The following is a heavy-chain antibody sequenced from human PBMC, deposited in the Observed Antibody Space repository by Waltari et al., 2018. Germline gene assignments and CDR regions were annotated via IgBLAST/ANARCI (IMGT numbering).Heavy chain of an antibody. D-gene: IGHD3-3*01. J-gene: IGHJ5*02. CDR1: GGPLSSSSYY. CDR3: ARHLRFLEWLVFDP. V-gene: IGHV4-39*07. CDR2: IYYSGST. Sequence: QLQLQESGPGLVKPSETLSLTCTVPGGPLSSSSYYWGWIRQPPGKGLEWIGSIYYSGSTYYNPSLKSRVTISVDTSKNQFSLKLSSVTAADTAVYYCARHLRFLEWLVFDPWGQGTLVTVSS.